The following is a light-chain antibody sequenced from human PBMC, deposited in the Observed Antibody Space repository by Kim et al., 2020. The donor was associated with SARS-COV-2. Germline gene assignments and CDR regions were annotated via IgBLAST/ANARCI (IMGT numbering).Light chain of an antibody. Sequence: DIQMTQSPSSLSASVGDRVTITCRASQSISSYLNWYQQKPGKAPKLLIYAASSLQSGVPSRFSGSGSGTVFTLTISSLQPEDFATYYCQQSYSTPLPFGGGTKVDIK. CDR2: AAS. J-gene: IGKJ4*01. V-gene: IGKV1-39*01. CDR3: QQSYSTPLP. CDR1: QSISSY.